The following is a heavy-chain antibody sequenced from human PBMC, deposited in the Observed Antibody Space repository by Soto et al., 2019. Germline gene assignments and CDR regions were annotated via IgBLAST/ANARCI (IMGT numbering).Heavy chain of an antibody. CDR1: GFTFSDYY. CDR3: ARGPYYYDSSGYGY. Sequence: WGSLRLSCASSGFTFSDYYMSWIRQAPGKGLEWVSYISSSGSTIYYADSVKGRFTISRDNAKNSLYLQMNSLRAEDTAVYYCARGPYYYDSSGYGYRGQGTLVTLSS. V-gene: IGHV3-11*01. D-gene: IGHD3-22*01. CDR2: ISSSGSTI. J-gene: IGHJ4*02.